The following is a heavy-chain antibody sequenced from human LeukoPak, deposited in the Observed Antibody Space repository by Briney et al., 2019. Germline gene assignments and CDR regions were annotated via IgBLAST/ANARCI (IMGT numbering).Heavy chain of an antibody. CDR1: GYTFTTYH. V-gene: IGHV1-18*01. D-gene: IGHD3-10*01. J-gene: IGHJ4*02. CDR2: INAYNGNT. CDR3: ARGGRGNFDY. Sequence: GASVTVSCKASGYTFTTYHINWVRQAPGQGLEWMGRINAYNGNTNYEQKLQGRVIMTTDTSTSTVYMELRSLRSDDTAVYYCARGGRGNFDYWGQGTLVTVSS.